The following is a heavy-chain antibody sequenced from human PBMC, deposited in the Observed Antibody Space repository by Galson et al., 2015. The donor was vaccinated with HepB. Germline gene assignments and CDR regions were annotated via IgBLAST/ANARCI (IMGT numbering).Heavy chain of an antibody. CDR2: INAGNGNT. CDR1: GYTFTSYT. V-gene: IGHV1-3*01. CDR3: AGAYYYGSEPYGMDV. Sequence: SVKVSCKASGYTFTSYTMHWVRQAPGQRLEWMGWINAGNGNTKYSQKFQGRVTITRDTSASTAYMELSSLRSEDTAVYYCAGAYYYGSEPYGMDVWGQGTTVTVSS. D-gene: IGHD3-10*01. J-gene: IGHJ6*02.